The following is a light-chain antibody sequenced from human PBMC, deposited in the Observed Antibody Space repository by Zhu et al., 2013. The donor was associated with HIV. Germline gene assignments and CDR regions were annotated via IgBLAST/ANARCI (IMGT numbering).Light chain of an antibody. CDR1: QSVSNSY. Sequence: EIVMTQSPATLSVSPGERATLSCRASQSVSNSYLAWYQQKPGQAPRVLIYGASSRATGIPDRFSGSGSGTDFTLTISRLEPEDFAVYYCHQYGSSPLTFGGGPRWRSN. CDR3: HQYGSSPLT. J-gene: IGKJ4*01. CDR2: GAS. V-gene: IGKV3-20*01.